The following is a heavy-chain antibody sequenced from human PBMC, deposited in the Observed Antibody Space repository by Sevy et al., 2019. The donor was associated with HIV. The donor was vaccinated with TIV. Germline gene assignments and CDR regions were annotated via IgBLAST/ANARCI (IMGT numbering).Heavy chain of an antibody. Sequence: SETLSLTCTVSGGSISSGGYYWSWIRQHPGKGVEWIGYIYYSGSTYYNPSLKSRVTISVDTSKNQFSLKLSSVTAADTAVYYCARGSTTVTTYLFDYWGQGTLVTVSS. J-gene: IGHJ4*02. CDR2: IYYSGST. CDR1: GGSISSGGYY. CDR3: ARGSTTVTTYLFDY. D-gene: IGHD4-4*01. V-gene: IGHV4-31*03.